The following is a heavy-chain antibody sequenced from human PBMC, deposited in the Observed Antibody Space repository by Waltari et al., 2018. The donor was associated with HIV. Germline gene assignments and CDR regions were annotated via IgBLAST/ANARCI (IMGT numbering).Heavy chain of an antibody. CDR2: ISSSSSYI. D-gene: IGHD3-16*01. J-gene: IGHJ6*02. V-gene: IGHV3-21*01. Sequence: EVQLVEYGGGLVKPGGSLRLSCAASGFTFSSYSMNWVRQAAGKGLEWVSSISSSSSYIYYADSVKGRFTISRDNAKNSMYLQMNSLRAEDTAVYYCARDFWGGYYYGMDVWGQGTTVTVSS. CDR1: GFTFSSYS. CDR3: ARDFWGGYYYGMDV.